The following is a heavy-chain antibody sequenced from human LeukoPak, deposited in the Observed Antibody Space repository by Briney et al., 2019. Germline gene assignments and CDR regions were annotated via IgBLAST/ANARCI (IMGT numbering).Heavy chain of an antibody. CDR2: ISRSGGTI. V-gene: IGHV3-48*03. CDR1: GFTFSSYE. Sequence: GGSLRLSCVASGFTFSSYEMNWVRQAPGKGLEWVSYISRSGGTIYYADSVKGRFTISRDNAKNSLYLQMNSQRAADTAVYYCARDYGRGLGENAFDIWGQGTVVTVSS. CDR3: ARDYGRGLGENAFDI. J-gene: IGHJ3*02. D-gene: IGHD3-16*01.